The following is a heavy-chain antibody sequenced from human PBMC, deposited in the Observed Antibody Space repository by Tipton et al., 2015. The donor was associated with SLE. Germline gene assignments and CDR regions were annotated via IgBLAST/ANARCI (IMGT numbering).Heavy chain of an antibody. V-gene: IGHV4-38-2*01. CDR3: ARGITIFGVVILHMDV. D-gene: IGHD3-3*01. CDR1: GYSISSGYY. CDR2: INHSGST. Sequence: TLSLTCAVSGYSISSGYYWGWIRQPPRRGLEWIGEINHSGSTNYNPSLKSRVTISVDTSKNQFSLKLSSVTAADTAVYYCARGITIFGVVILHMDVWGKGTTVTVSS. J-gene: IGHJ6*03.